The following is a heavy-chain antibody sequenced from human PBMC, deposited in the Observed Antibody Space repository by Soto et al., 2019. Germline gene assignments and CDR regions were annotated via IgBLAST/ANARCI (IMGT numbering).Heavy chain of an antibody. CDR1: GFSLSTSGMC. Sequence: SGPTLVNPTQTLTLTCTFSGFSLSTSGMCVSWIRQPPGTALEWLALIDWDDDKYYSTSLKTRLTISKDTSKNQVVLTMTNMAPVETATYYCAARPRCDAFDIWGQGTMVTVSS. J-gene: IGHJ3*02. V-gene: IGHV2-70*01. CDR2: IDWDDDK. CDR3: AARPRCDAFDI. D-gene: IGHD6-6*01.